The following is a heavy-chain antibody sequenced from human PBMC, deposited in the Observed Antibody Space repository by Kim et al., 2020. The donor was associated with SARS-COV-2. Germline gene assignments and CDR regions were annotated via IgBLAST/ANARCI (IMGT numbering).Heavy chain of an antibody. CDR2: T. J-gene: IGHJ4*02. V-gene: IGHV1-46*01. Sequence: TKYAQKFQGRVTLARDTSTSTVYMELSSLRSEDTAVYYCARRSESRDFDYWGQGSLVTVSS. CDR3: ARRSESRDFDY.